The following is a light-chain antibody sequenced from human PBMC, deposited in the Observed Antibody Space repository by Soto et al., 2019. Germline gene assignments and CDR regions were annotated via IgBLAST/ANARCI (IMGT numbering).Light chain of an antibody. V-gene: IGKV3-15*01. Sequence: EIVMTQSPATLSVSPGERATLSCRASQSVRSNGAWYQQKPGQAPRLVIYAASTRATGIPDRFSGSVSGTEFTLTISSLQSEDFAVYYCQQYNEWPPFTFGQGTRLEI. CDR2: AAS. CDR3: QQYNEWPPFT. CDR1: QSVRSN. J-gene: IGKJ5*01.